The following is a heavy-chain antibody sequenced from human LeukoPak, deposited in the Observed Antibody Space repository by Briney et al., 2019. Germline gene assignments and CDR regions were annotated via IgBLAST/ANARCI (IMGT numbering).Heavy chain of an antibody. CDR3: ARQRAAADGYFDY. CDR2: IYPGDSDT. CDR1: GYSFTSYW. J-gene: IGHJ4*02. V-gene: IGHV5-51*01. D-gene: IGHD6-13*01. Sequence: GESLKISCKGSGYSFTSYWIGWVRQMPGKGLEWMGIIYPGDSDTRYSPSFQGQVTISADKSISTAYLQWSSLEASDTAMYYCARQRAAADGYFDYWGQGTLVTVSS.